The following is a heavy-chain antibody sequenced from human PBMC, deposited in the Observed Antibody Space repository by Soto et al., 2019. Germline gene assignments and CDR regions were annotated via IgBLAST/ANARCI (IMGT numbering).Heavy chain of an antibody. V-gene: IGHV3-15*01. Sequence: EVQLVESGGGLVKTGGSLGLSCAGSGFTLTNAWMSWVRQAPGKGLEWIGRIQSKADGGTAEYAGPVKGRFTISRDESKDTLLLQMTSLKAEDTAVYFCARTNNGKHNHWGQGTLVTVSP. D-gene: IGHD2-8*01. J-gene: IGHJ1*01. CDR2: IQSKADGGTA. CDR3: ARTNNGKHNH. CDR1: GFTLTNAW.